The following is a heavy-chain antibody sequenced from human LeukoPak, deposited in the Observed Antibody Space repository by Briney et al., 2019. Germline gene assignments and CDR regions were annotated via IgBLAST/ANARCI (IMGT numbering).Heavy chain of an antibody. V-gene: IGHV4-4*02. J-gene: IGHJ6*02. D-gene: IGHD1-26*01. CDR3: ARGGSGSYYYYYGMDV. CDR2: IYHSGST. CDR1: GGSISSSNW. Sequence: SGTLSLTCAVSGGSISSSNWWSWVRQPPGKGLEWIGEIYHSGSTNYNPSLKSRVTISVDKSKNQFSLKLSSVTAADTAVYYCARGGSGSYYYYYGMDVWGQGTTVTVSS.